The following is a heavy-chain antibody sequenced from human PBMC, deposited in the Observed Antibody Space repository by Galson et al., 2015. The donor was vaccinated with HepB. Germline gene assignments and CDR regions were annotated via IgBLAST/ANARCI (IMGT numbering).Heavy chain of an antibody. CDR3: AKANDILSPLDY. V-gene: IGHV3-9*01. Sequence: SLRLSCAASGFTFDDYAVHWVRQAPGKGLEWVSGISWNSGSIGYADSVKGRFTISRDNAKNSLYLQMNSLRAEDTALYYCAKANDILSPLDYWGQGTLVTVSS. CDR1: GFTFDDYA. D-gene: IGHD3-9*01. J-gene: IGHJ4*02. CDR2: ISWNSGSI.